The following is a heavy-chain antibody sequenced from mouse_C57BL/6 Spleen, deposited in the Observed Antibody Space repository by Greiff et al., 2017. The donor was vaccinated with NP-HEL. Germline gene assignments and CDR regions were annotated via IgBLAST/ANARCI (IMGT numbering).Heavy chain of an antibody. CDR3: TRSLYSNWFAY. V-gene: IGHV1-15*01. D-gene: IGHD2-5*01. CDR2: IDPETGGT. Sequence: VQVVESGAELVRPGASVTLSCKASGYTFTDYEMHWVKQTPVHGLEWIGAIDPETGGTAYNQKFKGKAILTADKSSSTAYMELRSLTSEDSAVYYCTRSLYSNWFAYWGQGTLVTVSA. J-gene: IGHJ3*01. CDR1: GYTFTDYE.